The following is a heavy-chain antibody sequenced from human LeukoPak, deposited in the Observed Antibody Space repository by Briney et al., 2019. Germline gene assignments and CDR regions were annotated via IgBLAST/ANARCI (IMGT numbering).Heavy chain of an antibody. Sequence: GGSLRLSCAASGFTVSSNYMSWVRQAPGKGLEWVSVIYAGGSTYYADSVKGRFTISRDNSKNTLFLQMNSLRAEDTAVYYCARDLTSYYYDSSGALGYWGQGTLVTVSS. J-gene: IGHJ4*02. CDR2: IYAGGST. D-gene: IGHD3-22*01. V-gene: IGHV3-53*01. CDR1: GFTVSSNY. CDR3: ARDLTSYYYDSSGALGY.